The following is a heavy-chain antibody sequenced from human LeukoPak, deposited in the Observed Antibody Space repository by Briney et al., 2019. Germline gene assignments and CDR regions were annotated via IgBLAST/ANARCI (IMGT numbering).Heavy chain of an antibody. J-gene: IGHJ6*02. Sequence: GRSLRLSCAASGFTFNSYSMNWVRQAPGKGLEWVSYISSSSSTIYYADSVKGRFTISRDNAKNSLYLQMNSLRAEDTAVYYCARDPRPGYYYGMDVWGQGTTVTVSS. V-gene: IGHV3-48*04. CDR2: ISSSSSTI. D-gene: IGHD6-6*01. CDR1: GFTFNSYS. CDR3: ARDPRPGYYYGMDV.